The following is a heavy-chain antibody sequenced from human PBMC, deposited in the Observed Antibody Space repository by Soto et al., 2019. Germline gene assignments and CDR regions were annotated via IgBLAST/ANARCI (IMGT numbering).Heavy chain of an antibody. Sequence: QVQLVESGAEVKKPGASVKVSCKASGYTFTNYGISWVRQAPGQGLEWMGWISGYNGNTKYAQKFQGRVTMTTDTPTNTAYMELRSLRSDDTAVYYCARDREYYYDSSGNYYYHYGMDVWGQGTSATVS. CDR3: ARDREYYYDSSGNYYYHYGMDV. D-gene: IGHD3-22*01. CDR2: ISGYNGNT. J-gene: IGHJ6*02. CDR1: GYTFTNYG. V-gene: IGHV1-18*04.